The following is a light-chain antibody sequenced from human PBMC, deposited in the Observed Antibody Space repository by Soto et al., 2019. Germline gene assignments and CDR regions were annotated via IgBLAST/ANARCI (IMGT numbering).Light chain of an antibody. V-gene: IGLV1-47*02. J-gene: IGLJ1*01. Sequence: QSVLTQPPSASGTPGQRVTISCSGRSANIGTNFVCWYQHLPGTAPRLLIYSNNQRPSGVPDRFSGSKSGTSASLAISGLRSDDEGDYYCVSWDDSLSGLVFGTGTKLTVL. CDR1: SANIGTNF. CDR2: SNN. CDR3: VSWDDSLSGLV.